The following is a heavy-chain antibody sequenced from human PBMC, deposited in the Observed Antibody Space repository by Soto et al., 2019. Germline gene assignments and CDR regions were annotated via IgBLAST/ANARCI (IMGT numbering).Heavy chain of an antibody. Sequence: QVQLQESGPGLVKPSEPLSLTCTVSGGSITSYYWSWIRQPPGKGLEWLGSFFYSGSTNYNPSLKSRVTISVDTSNNQFSLKLSSVTAADTAVYYCARALRVGATNYYYYYGMNVWGQGTTVTASS. CDR2: FFYSGST. CDR3: ARALRVGATNYYYYYGMNV. D-gene: IGHD1-26*01. J-gene: IGHJ6*02. V-gene: IGHV4-59*01. CDR1: GGSITSYY.